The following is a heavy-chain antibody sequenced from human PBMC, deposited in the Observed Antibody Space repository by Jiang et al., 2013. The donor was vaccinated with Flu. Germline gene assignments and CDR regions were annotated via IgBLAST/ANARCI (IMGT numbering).Heavy chain of an antibody. D-gene: IGHD6-19*01. CDR1: GDSFTTGSHY. J-gene: IGHJ4*02. Sequence: DPGLVKPSQTLTLTCTLSGDSFTTGSHYWSWIRQSRREGTGVDWACLHQWEHELQPSLKSRVTISLDTPKNQFSLKLTSVTAADTAIYYCARVSSGWDLDYWGQGLLVTVSS. CDR2: LHQWEH. V-gene: IGHV4-61*02. CDR3: ARVSSGWDLDY.